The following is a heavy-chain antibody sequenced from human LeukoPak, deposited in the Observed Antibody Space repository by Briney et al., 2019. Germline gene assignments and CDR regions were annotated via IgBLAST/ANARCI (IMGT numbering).Heavy chain of an antibody. V-gene: IGHV3-23*01. CDR2: INGSGGST. Sequence: GGSLRLSCAASGFTFSGYAMSWVRQAPGKGLEWVSAINGSGGSTYYADSVKGRFTISRDNSKNTLYLQMNSLRAEDTAVSYCAKVGYYDTSGSSTPYYFDYWGQGTLVTVSS. D-gene: IGHD3-22*01. J-gene: IGHJ4*02. CDR3: AKVGYYDTSGSSTPYYFDY. CDR1: GFTFSGYA.